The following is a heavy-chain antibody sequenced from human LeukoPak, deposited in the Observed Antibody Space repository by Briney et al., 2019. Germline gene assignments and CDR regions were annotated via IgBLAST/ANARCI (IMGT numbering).Heavy chain of an antibody. D-gene: IGHD1-26*01. Sequence: PGGPLRLSCTASGFTFGDYAMSWVRQAPGKGLDWIGFIRSKTSGGTTEYAASVKGRFTILRDDSKSIAYLQINSLKTEDTAVYYCTRGGGSGSYWGQGTLVTVSS. CDR3: TRGGGSGSY. V-gene: IGHV3-49*04. J-gene: IGHJ4*02. CDR1: GFTFGDYA. CDR2: IRSKTSGGTT.